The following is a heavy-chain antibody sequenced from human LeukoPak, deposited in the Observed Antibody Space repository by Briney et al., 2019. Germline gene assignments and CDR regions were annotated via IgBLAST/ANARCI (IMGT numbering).Heavy chain of an antibody. CDR3: ARARYGGNLDSSFDY. V-gene: IGHV1-2*02. CDR2: INPDSGGT. CDR1: GYTFTDYY. J-gene: IGHJ4*02. D-gene: IGHD4-23*01. Sequence: ASVKVSCKASGYTFTDYYMHWVRQAPGQGLEWMGWINPDSGGTNYAQNFQGRVTMTRDTSISTAYMELSRLRSDDTAVYYCARARYGGNLDSSFDYWGQGTLVTVSS.